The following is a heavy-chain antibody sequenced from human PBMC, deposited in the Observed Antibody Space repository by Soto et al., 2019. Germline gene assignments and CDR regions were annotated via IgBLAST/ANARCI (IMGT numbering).Heavy chain of an antibody. V-gene: IGHV3-30*18. Sequence: RRLSYAASGFTFITYGMHWVRQAPLKGVEWVAVISYDGSNEYYADSVKCRFTISRDNSKNTLYLQMNSLRAEDTAVYYCAKDRGYDILTGRLKVDYYDGIDVWGQGTTVTVTS. CDR2: ISYDGSNE. CDR3: AKDRGYDILTGRLKVDYYDGIDV. CDR1: GFTFITYG. J-gene: IGHJ6*02. D-gene: IGHD3-9*01.